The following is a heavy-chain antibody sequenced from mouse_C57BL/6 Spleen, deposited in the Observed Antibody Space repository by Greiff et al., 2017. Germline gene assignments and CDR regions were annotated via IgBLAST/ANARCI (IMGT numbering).Heavy chain of an antibody. Sequence: EVLLVESGGGLVKPGGSLKLSCAASGFTFSSYAMSWVRQTPEKRLEWVATISDGGSYTYYPDNVKGRFTISRDNAKNNLYLQMSHLKSEDTAMYYCARDRGFDGYYFDYWGQGTTLTVSS. D-gene: IGHD2-3*01. V-gene: IGHV5-4*01. CDR3: ARDRGFDGYYFDY. CDR1: GFTFSSYA. CDR2: ISDGGSYT. J-gene: IGHJ2*01.